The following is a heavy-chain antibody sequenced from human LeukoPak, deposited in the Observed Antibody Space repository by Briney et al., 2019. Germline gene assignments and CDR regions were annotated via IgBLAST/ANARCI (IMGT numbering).Heavy chain of an antibody. CDR1: GYTFTSYD. V-gene: IGHV1-8*01. D-gene: IGHD2-2*02. CDR2: MNPNSGNT. Sequence: ASVKVSCKASGYTFTSYDINWVRQATGQGLEWMGWMNPNSGNTGYAQKFQGRVTITRNTSISTAYMELSSLRSEDTAVYYCARGRRGTAAIHYWGQGTLVTVSS. J-gene: IGHJ4*02. CDR3: ARGRRGTAAIHY.